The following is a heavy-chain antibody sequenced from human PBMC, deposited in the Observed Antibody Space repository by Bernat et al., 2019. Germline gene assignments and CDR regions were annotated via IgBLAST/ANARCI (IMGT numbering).Heavy chain of an antibody. V-gene: IGHV3-48*02. Sequence: EVQLVESGGGLVQPGGSLRLSCAASGFTFSSYSMNWVRQAPGKGLEWVSYISSSSSTIYYADSVKGRFTISRDNAKNSLYLQMNSLRDEDTAVYYCASVVVVADSGYYYYYGMDVWGQGTTVTVSS. D-gene: IGHD2-15*01. CDR3: ASVVVVADSGYYYYYGMDV. J-gene: IGHJ6*02. CDR1: GFTFSSYS. CDR2: ISSSSSTI.